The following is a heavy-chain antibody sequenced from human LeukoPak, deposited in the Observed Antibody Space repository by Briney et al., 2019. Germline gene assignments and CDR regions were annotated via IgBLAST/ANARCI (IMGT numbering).Heavy chain of an antibody. D-gene: IGHD4-23*01. CDR3: ARKRHDYGGNWFDP. CDR2: ISAYNGNT. V-gene: IGHV1-18*01. J-gene: IGHJ5*02. CDR1: GYTFTSYG. Sequence: ASVKVSCKASGYTFTSYGISWVRQAPGQGLKWMGWISAYNGNTNYAQKLQGRVTMTTDTSTSTAYMELRSLRSDDTAVYYCARKRHDYGGNWFDPWGQGTLVTVSS.